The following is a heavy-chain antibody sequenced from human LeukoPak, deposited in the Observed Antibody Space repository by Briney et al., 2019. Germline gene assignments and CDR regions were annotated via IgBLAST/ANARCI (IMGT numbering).Heavy chain of an antibody. CDR2: IYRDGTA. Sequence: GGSLRLSCAASGFSVSSNYMSWVRQAPGKGLEWVSLIYRDGTAYYVDSVKGRFTISRDNSKNTVYLQMNSLRAEDTAMYYCATWAGAQGGQGTLVTVSS. D-gene: IGHD3-10*01. CDR3: ATWAGAQ. CDR1: GFSVSSNY. V-gene: IGHV3-53*01. J-gene: IGHJ4*02.